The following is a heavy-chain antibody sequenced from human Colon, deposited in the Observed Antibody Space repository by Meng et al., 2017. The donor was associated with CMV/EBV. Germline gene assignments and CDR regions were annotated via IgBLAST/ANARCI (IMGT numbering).Heavy chain of an antibody. J-gene: IGHJ4*02. Sequence: GGSLKISCVASGFKLGDYTMHWVRQAPGKGLEWVSFITWDGGRTYYADSVKGRFTISRDNSKNSLYLQMDSLTTEDTAFYYCAKDAYGSGSHYDFWGQGTLVTVSS. CDR3: AKDAYGSGSHYDF. CDR1: GFKLGDYT. V-gene: IGHV3-43*01. CDR2: ITWDGGRT. D-gene: IGHD3-10*01.